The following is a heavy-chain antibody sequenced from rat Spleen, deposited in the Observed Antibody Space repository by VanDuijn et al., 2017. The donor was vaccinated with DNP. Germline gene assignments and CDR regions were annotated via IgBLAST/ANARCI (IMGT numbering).Heavy chain of an antibody. J-gene: IGHJ2*01. CDR1: GFTFSDYN. Sequence: EVQLVASGGGLVQPGRSLKLSCAASGFTFSDYNMAWVRQAPTRGLEWVASIGSTGDNTYYSASVKGRFSLSRDKEKSTLYLQVNSLRYEDTATYYCTRDSYYSSPYFDFWGQGVMVTVSS. D-gene: IGHD1-2*01. V-gene: IGHV5S23*01. CDR2: IGSTGDNT. CDR3: TRDSYYSSPYFDF.